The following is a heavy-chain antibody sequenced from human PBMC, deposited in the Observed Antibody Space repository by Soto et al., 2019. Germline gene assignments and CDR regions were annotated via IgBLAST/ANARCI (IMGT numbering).Heavy chain of an antibody. V-gene: IGHV1-69*13. CDR3: ARVFKGAAAGRPAEYFQQ. CDR1: GGTFSSYA. CDR2: IIPIFGTA. D-gene: IGHD6-13*01. J-gene: IGHJ1*01. Sequence: GASVKVSCKASGGTFSSYAISWVRQAPGQGLEWMGGIIPIFGTANYAQKFQGRVTITADESTSTAYMELSSLRSEDTAVYYCARVFKGAAAGRPAEYFQQWGQGTLVTVSS.